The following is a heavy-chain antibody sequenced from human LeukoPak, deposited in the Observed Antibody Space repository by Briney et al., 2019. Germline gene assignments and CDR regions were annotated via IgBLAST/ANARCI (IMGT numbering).Heavy chain of an antibody. CDR3: ARSEIAVAGNDAFDI. CDR1: GGSFSGYY. V-gene: IGHV4-34*01. Sequence: KPSETLSLTCAVYGGSFSGYYWSWIRQPPGKGLEWIVAINHSGSTNYNPSLKGRVTISVDTSKNQFSLKLSSVTAADTAVYYCARSEIAVAGNDAFDIWGQGTMVTVSS. J-gene: IGHJ3*02. CDR2: INHSGST. D-gene: IGHD6-19*01.